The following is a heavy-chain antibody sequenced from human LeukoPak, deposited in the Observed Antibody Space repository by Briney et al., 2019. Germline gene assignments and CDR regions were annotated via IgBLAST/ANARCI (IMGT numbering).Heavy chain of an antibody. J-gene: IGHJ4*02. CDR3: VGRVITFDY. D-gene: IGHD3-22*01. Sequence: PSETLSLTCAVYGGSFSGYYWSWIRQPPGKGLEWIGEINHSGSTNYNPSLKSRVTISVDTSKNQFSLKLSSVTAADTAVYYCVGRVITFDYWGQGTLVIVSS. V-gene: IGHV4-34*01. CDR2: INHSGST. CDR1: GGSFSGYY.